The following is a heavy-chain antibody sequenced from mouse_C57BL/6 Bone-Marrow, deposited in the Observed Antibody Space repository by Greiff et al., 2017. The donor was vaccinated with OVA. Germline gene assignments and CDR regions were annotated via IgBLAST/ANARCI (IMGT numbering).Heavy chain of an antibody. V-gene: IGHV1-15*01. CDR3: ARSNDYDAWFAY. D-gene: IGHD2-4*01. J-gene: IGHJ3*01. Sequence: QVQLQQSGAELVRPGASVTLSCKASGYTFTDYEMHWVKQTPVHGLEWIGVINPYNGGTSYNQKFKGKATLTVDKSSSTAYMELNSLTSEDSAVYYCARSNDYDAWFAYWGQGTLVTVSA. CDR1: GYTFTDYE. CDR2: INPYNGGT.